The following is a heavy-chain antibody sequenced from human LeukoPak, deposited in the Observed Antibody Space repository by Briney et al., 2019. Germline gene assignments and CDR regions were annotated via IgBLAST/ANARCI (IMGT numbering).Heavy chain of an antibody. D-gene: IGHD4-17*01. CDR3: ATVLTTVTTRSWYFDL. Sequence: ASVKVSCKASGYTFTSYYMHWVRQAPGQGLEWMGIINPSGGSTSYAQKFQGRVTMTEDTSTDTAYMELSSLRSEDTAVYYCATVLTTVTTRSWYFDLWGRGTLVTVSS. CDR2: INPSGGST. J-gene: IGHJ2*01. CDR1: GYTFTSYY. V-gene: IGHV1-46*01.